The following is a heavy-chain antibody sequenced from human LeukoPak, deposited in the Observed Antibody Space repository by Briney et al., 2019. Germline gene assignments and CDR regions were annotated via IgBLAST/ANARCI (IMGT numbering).Heavy chain of an antibody. V-gene: IGHV3-48*04. D-gene: IGHD2-21*01. Sequence: GGSLRLSCAASGFTFSSYSMNWVRQAPGKGLEWVSYISSSSSTIYYADSVKGRFTISRDNAKNSLYLQMNSLRAEDTAVYYCARVDAIGPHYYGMDVWGQGTTVTVSS. CDR2: ISSSSSTI. CDR1: GFTFSSYS. J-gene: IGHJ6*02. CDR3: ARVDAIGPHYYGMDV.